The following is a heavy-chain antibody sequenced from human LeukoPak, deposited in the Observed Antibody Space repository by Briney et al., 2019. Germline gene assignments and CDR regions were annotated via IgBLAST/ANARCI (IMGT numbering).Heavy chain of an antibody. CDR1: GGSISSNNW. CDR3: ARELSGWYFDY. Sequence: SETLSLTCAVSGGSISSNNWWSWVRQPPGKGLEWIGEIYHSGSTNYNPSLKSRVTISVDKSKSQFSLKLSSVTAADTAVYYCARELSGWYFDYWGQGTLVTVSS. D-gene: IGHD6-19*01. V-gene: IGHV4-4*02. CDR2: IYHSGST. J-gene: IGHJ4*02.